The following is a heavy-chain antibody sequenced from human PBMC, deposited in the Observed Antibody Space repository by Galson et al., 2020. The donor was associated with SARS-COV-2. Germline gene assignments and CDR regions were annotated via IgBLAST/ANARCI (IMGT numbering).Heavy chain of an antibody. CDR2: IYYSGST. D-gene: IGHD6-13*01. CDR1: GGSISSGGYY. V-gene: IGHV4-31*01. J-gene: IGHJ4*02. Sequence: SETLSLTCTVSGGSISSGGYYWSWIRQHPGKGLEWIGYIYYSGSTYYNPSLRSLLTISVDTSKNQFSLKLSSVTAADTAVYYCARCSSSWNQFDYWGQGTLVTVSS. CDR3: ARCSSSWNQFDY.